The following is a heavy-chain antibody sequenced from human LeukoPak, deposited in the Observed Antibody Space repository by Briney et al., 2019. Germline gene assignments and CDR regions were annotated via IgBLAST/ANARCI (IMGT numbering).Heavy chain of an antibody. Sequence: GGSLRLSCAASGFTFTGYWMHWVRQAPGKGLEWVSAISGSGGSTYYADSVKGRFTISRDNSKNTLYLQMNSLRAEDTAVYYCAKEGAITMIVVVIHYFDYWGQGTLVTVSS. CDR1: GFTFTGYW. CDR3: AKEGAITMIVVVIHYFDY. V-gene: IGHV3-23*01. CDR2: ISGSGGST. J-gene: IGHJ4*02. D-gene: IGHD3-22*01.